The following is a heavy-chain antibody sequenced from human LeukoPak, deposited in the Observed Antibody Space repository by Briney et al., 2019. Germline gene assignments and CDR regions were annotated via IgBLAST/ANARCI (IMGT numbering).Heavy chain of an antibody. CDR3: ASGRQLGY. CDR1: GFTFSNYW. D-gene: IGHD6-13*01. CDR2: IKEDGSEK. V-gene: IGHV3-7*01. Sequence: GWSLRLSCAASGFTFSNYWMSWVRQAPGKGLEWVANIKEDGSEKYYVDSVKGRFTISRDNARNSLYLKRNSLRAEDTAVYYCASGRQLGYWGQGTLVTVS. J-gene: IGHJ4*02.